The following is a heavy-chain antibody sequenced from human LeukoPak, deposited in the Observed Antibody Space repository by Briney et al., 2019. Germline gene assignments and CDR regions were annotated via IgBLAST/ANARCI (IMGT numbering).Heavy chain of an antibody. Sequence: SETLSLTCTVSGGSISSSSYYWGWIRQPPGKGLEWIGSIYYSGSTYYNPSLKSRVTISVDTSKNQFSLKLSSVTAADTAVYYCARHFPRGEVDYWGQGTLVTVSS. CDR3: ARHFPRGEVDY. V-gene: IGHV4-39*01. J-gene: IGHJ4*02. CDR1: GGSISSSSYY. D-gene: IGHD3-10*01. CDR2: IYYSGST.